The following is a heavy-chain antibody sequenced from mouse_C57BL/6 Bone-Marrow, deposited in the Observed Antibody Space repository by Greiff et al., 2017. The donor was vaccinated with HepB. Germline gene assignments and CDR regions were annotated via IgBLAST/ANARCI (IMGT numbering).Heavy chain of an antibody. Sequence: QVQLQHPGTELVKPGASVKLSCKASGYTFTSYWMHWVKQRPGQGLEWIGNINPSNGGTNYNEKFKSKATLTVDKSSSTAYMQLSSLTSEDSAVYYCARWGYSPITAVVARYWYFDVWGTGTTVTVSS. CDR1: GYTFTSYW. V-gene: IGHV1-53*01. CDR2: INPSNGGT. CDR3: ARWGYSPITAVVARYWYFDV. J-gene: IGHJ1*03. D-gene: IGHD1-1*01.